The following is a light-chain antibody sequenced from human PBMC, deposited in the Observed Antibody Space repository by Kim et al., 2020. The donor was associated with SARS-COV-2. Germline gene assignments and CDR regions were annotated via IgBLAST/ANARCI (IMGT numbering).Light chain of an antibody. V-gene: IGKV1-5*03. J-gene: IGKJ1*01. CDR1: RNIDTY. CDR3: QQYRTYPWT. Sequence: ASVGDRVTIPCRASRNIDTYLAWYQQKPGKAPKLLIYMASNLKSGVPSTFSGSGSGTEFTLTTSNLQPDDFATYYCQQYRTYPWTFGQVSKVDIQ. CDR2: MAS.